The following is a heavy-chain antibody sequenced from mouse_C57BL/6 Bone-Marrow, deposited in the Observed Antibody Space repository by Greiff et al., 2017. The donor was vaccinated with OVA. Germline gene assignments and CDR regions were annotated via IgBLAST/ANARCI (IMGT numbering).Heavy chain of an antibody. D-gene: IGHD1-1*01. V-gene: IGHV1-64*01. CDR2: IHPNSGST. CDR3: ARGNYYDSSHDYYAMDY. J-gene: IGHJ4*01. CDR1: GYTFTSYW. Sequence: VQLQQPGAELVKPGASVKLSCKASGYTFTSYWMHWVKQRPGQGLEWIGMIHPNSGSTNYNEKFKSKATLTVDKSSSTAYMKLSSLTSEDSAVYDGARGNYYDSSHDYYAMDYWGQGTSVTVSS.